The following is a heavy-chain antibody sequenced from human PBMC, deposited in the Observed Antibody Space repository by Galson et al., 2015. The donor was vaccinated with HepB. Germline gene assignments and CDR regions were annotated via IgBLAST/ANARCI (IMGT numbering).Heavy chain of an antibody. CDR1: GYSFTSYW. CDR2: IDPSDSYT. Sequence: QSGAEVKKPGESPRISCKGSGYSFTSYWINWVRQMPGRGLEWVVRIDPSDSYTNYSPSFQGHVTISADKSISTAYLQWNSLKASDTAIYYCATSSRSSGSSWSGSFDYWGQGTLVTVSS. J-gene: IGHJ4*02. V-gene: IGHV5-10-1*01. CDR3: ATSSRSSGSSWSGSFDY. D-gene: IGHD6-13*01.